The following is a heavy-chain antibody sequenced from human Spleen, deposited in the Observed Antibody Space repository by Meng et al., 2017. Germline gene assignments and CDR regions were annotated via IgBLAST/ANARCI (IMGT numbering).Heavy chain of an antibody. CDR2: IYTSGST. CDR1: GGSISSGSYY. J-gene: IGHJ4*02. Sequence: SETLSLTCTVSGGSISSGSYYWSWIRQPAGKGLEWIGRIYTSGSTNYNPSLKSRVTISVDTSKNQFSLKLSSVTAADTAVYYCARVRGPISRSYFDYWGQGTLVTVSS. V-gene: IGHV4-61*02. D-gene: IGHD3-10*01. CDR3: ARVRGPISRSYFDY.